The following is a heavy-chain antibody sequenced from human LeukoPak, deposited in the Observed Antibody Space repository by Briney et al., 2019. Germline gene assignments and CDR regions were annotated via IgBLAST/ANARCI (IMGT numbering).Heavy chain of an antibody. Sequence: SETLSLTRTVSGGSISSGGYYWSWIRHHPGKGLEWIGYIYYSGSTYYNPSLKSRVTISVDTSKNQFSLKLSSVTAADTAVYYCARAPHPRYNWFDPWGQGTLVTVSS. CDR2: IYYSGST. CDR1: GGSISSGGYY. V-gene: IGHV4-31*03. J-gene: IGHJ5*02. CDR3: ARAPHPRYNWFDP.